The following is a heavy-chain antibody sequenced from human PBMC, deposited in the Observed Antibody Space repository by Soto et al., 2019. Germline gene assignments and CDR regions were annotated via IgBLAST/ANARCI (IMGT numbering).Heavy chain of an antibody. CDR3: AANYDILTGTDY. V-gene: IGHV3-11*04. J-gene: IGHJ4*02. D-gene: IGHD3-9*01. CDR2: ISSSGSTI. Sequence: GGSLRLSCAASGFTFSDYYMSWIRQAPGKGLEWVSYISSSGSTIYYADSVKGRFTISRDNAKSSLYLQMNSLRAEDTAVYYCAANYDILTGTDYWGQGTLFTVSS. CDR1: GFTFSDYY.